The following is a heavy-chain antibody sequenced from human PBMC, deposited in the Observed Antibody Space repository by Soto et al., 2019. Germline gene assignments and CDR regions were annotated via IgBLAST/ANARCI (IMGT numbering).Heavy chain of an antibody. D-gene: IGHD3-9*01. CDR3: ARHVRYFDWLFDY. CDR2: IYYSGST. Sequence: SETLSLTCTVSGGSISSYYWSWIRQPPGKGLEWIGYIYYSGSTNYNPSLKSRVTISVDTSKNQFSLKLSSVTAADTAVYYCARHVRYFDWLFDYWGQGTLVTVSS. J-gene: IGHJ4*02. CDR1: GGSISSYY. V-gene: IGHV4-59*08.